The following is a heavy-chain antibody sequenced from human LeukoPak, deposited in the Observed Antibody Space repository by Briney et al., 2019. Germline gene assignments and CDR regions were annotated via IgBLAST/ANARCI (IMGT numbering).Heavy chain of an antibody. CDR2: TYYSGTT. D-gene: IGHD6-13*01. CDR3: ARGVYIAAAQYGY. V-gene: IGHV4-59*01. CDR1: GGSISSYY. J-gene: IGHJ4*02. Sequence: NSSETLSLTCTVSGGSISSYYWSWTRQPPGKGLEWIGYTYYSGTTNYNPSLKSRVTISVDTSKNQFSLKLSSVTAADTAVYYCARGVYIAAAQYGYWGQGTLVTVSS.